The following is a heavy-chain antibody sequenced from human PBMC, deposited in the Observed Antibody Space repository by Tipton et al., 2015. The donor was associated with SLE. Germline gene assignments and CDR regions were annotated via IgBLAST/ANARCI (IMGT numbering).Heavy chain of an antibody. D-gene: IGHD4-11*01. V-gene: IGHV4-34*01. Sequence: GLVKPSETLSLTCAVYGESFSGYYWSWIRQPPGKGLEWIGEINHSGSTNYNPSLKSRVTISVDTSKNQFSLKMRSVTAADTAVYYCARGGSLYSNGWFDPWGQGTLVTVSS. J-gene: IGHJ5*02. CDR2: INHSGST. CDR1: GESFSGYY. CDR3: ARGGSLYSNGWFDP.